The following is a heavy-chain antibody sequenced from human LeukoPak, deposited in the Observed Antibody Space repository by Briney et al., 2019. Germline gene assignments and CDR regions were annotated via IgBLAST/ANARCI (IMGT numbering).Heavy chain of an antibody. J-gene: IGHJ6*03. Sequence: SETLSLTCTVSGGSISSCYWSWIRQPPGKGLEWIGYIYYSGSTNYNPSLKSRVTISVDTSKNQFSLKLSSVTAADTAVYYCARSEGYYYYYMDVWGKGTTVTVSS. CDR3: ARSEGYYYYYMDV. CDR1: GGSISSCY. CDR2: IYYSGST. V-gene: IGHV4-59*01.